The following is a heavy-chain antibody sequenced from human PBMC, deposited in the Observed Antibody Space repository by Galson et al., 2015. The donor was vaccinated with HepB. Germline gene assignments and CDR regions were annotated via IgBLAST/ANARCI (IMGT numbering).Heavy chain of an antibody. V-gene: IGHV3-33*01. J-gene: IGHJ3*02. Sequence: SLRLSCAASGFTFSSYGMHWVRQAPGKGLEWVAVIWYDGSNKYYADSVKGRFTISRDNSKNTLYLQMNSLRAEDTAVYYCARGPPQAHYDFWSGLDAFDIWGQGTMVTVSS. D-gene: IGHD3-3*01. CDR1: GFTFSSYG. CDR2: IWYDGSNK. CDR3: ARGPPQAHYDFWSGLDAFDI.